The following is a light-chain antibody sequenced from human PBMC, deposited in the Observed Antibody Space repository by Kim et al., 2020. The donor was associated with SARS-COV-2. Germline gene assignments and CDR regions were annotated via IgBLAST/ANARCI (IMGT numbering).Light chain of an antibody. CDR1: RRVSSSN. J-gene: IGKJ2*01. V-gene: IGKV3-20*01. CDR3: QQYSVAPPYT. CDR2: GAS. Sequence: AEQTAPSDRSARRVSSSNLAWYQQKPGQAPRLLIYGASSRATGIPDRFSGSGSGTDFILTIDRLEPEDFAVYYCQQYSVAPPYTFGQGTKLEI.